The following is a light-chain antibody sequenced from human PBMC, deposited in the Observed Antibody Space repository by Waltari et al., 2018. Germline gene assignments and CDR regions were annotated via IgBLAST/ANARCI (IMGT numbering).Light chain of an antibody. J-gene: IGKJ4*01. CDR1: QSLLHSNGNTY. CDR2: LSY. V-gene: IGKV2-28*01. Sequence: DIMVTQSPLSLPVTPGEPASISCRSSQSLLHSNGNTYLEWCLQKPGQSPQLLIYLSYIRAPGVPDRFSGSGSGTDFTLKISRVEAEDVGVYYCMQTLEAPLTFGGGTKVEIK. CDR3: MQTLEAPLT.